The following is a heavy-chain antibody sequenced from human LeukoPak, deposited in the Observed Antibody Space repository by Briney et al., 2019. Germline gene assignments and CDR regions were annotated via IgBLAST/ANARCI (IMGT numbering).Heavy chain of an antibody. CDR3: ARRRRTYYYDSSGPYYYYGMDV. D-gene: IGHD3-22*01. CDR1: GGSISSYY. CDR2: IYYSGST. Sequence: SETLSLTCTVSGGSISSYYWSWLRQPPAKGLEGIGYIYYSGSTNYNPSLKSRVTISVATSKNQFSLKLNSVTAADTAVYYCARRRRTYYYDSSGPYYYYGMDVWGQGTTVTVSS. J-gene: IGHJ6*02. V-gene: IGHV4-59*08.